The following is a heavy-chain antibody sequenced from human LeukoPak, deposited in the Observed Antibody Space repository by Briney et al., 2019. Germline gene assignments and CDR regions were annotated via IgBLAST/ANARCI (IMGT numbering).Heavy chain of an antibody. J-gene: IGHJ3*02. CDR2: IYPGDSDT. D-gene: IGHD2-8*01. CDR1: GSRFTSYW. CDR3: ARTDTVMDAFDI. V-gene: IGHV5-51*01. Sequence: GASLKISCKGSGSRFTSYWIGWVRQMRGKGLEWMGIIYPGDSDTRYSPSFQGQVTISADKSISTAYLQWSSLKASDTAMYYCARTDTVMDAFDIWGQGTMVTVSS.